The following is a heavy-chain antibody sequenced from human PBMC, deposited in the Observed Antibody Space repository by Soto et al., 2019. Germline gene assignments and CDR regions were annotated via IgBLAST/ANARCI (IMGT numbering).Heavy chain of an antibody. D-gene: IGHD5-18*01. CDR2: ISAYNGNT. CDR3: ARRVAGYSYGSNWFDP. J-gene: IGHJ5*02. Sequence: ASVKVSCKASGYTFTSYGISWVRQAPGQGLEWMGWISAYNGNTNYAQKLQGRVTMTTDTSTSTAYMELRSLRSDDTAVYYCARRVAGYSYGSNWFDPWGQGTLVTVSS. V-gene: IGHV1-18*01. CDR1: GYTFTSYG.